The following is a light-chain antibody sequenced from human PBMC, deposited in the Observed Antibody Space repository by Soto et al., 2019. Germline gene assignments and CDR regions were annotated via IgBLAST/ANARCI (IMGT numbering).Light chain of an antibody. CDR3: QQRSNWPLIT. V-gene: IGKV3-11*01. CDR1: QSVGSSS. CDR2: DAS. Sequence: FTPSPDTLSLSPGERATLSCRDSQSVGSSSLVWYQQRPGQAPRLLIHDASHRAAGIPARFSGSGFGTDFTLTISSLEPEDAAVYYCQQRSNWPLITFGHGTRLEIK. J-gene: IGKJ5*01.